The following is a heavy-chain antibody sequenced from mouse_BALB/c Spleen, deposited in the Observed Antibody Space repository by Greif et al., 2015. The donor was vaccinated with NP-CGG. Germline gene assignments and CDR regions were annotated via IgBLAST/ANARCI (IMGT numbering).Heavy chain of an antibody. Sequence: VQLQQPGAELVKPGASVKLSCTASGFNIKDTYMHWVKQRPEQGLEWIGRIDPANGNTKYDPKFQGKATITADTSSNPAYLHLSSLTSEDTAVYYCARASVGRSYEDYAMDYWGQGTSVTVSS. V-gene: IGHV14-3*02. CDR1: GFNIKDTY. CDR2: IDPANGNT. CDR3: ARASVGRSYEDYAMDY. J-gene: IGHJ4*01. D-gene: IGHD1-1*01.